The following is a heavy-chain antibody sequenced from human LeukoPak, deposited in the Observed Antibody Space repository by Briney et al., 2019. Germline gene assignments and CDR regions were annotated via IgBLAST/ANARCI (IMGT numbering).Heavy chain of an antibody. CDR3: ARTSAGCSGGSCYYDY. CDR1: GYTFTGYY. J-gene: IGHJ4*02. CDR2: INPNSGGT. Sequence: ASVKVSCKASGYTFTGYYMHWVRQAPGQGLEWMGWINPNSGGTNYAQKFQGRVTMTRDTSTSTVYMELSSLRSEDTAVYYCARTSAGCSGGSCYYDYWGQGTLVTVSS. V-gene: IGHV1-2*02. D-gene: IGHD2-15*01.